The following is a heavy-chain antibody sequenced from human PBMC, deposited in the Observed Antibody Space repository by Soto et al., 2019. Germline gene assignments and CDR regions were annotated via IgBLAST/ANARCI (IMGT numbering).Heavy chain of an antibody. CDR1: GGSISSRDSY. V-gene: IGHV4-39*01. CDR2: FHYSGST. D-gene: IGHD3-16*01. J-gene: IGHJ4*02. Sequence: QVQVQESGPGLVRPSETLSLTCTVSGGSISSRDSYWGWIRQPPGKGLEWIGSFHYSGSTYYNPSLKSRVTISVDTSNNQLSLRVTSVTAADTAVYYCARGFGRSHFDYWGQGTLVTVSS. CDR3: ARGFGRSHFDY.